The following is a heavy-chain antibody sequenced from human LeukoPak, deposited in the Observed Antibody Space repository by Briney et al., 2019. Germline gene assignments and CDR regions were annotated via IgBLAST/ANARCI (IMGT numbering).Heavy chain of an antibody. Sequence: PGGSLRLSCAASGFTFSDYFMTWVRQAPGKGLECISYMSGTGNTIFYADSVKGRFTIPRDNARNSLYLQMNSLRADDTAVYYCARGTRYSSGYYYMDVWGKGTTGTVSS. CDR1: GFTFSDYF. D-gene: IGHD2-21*01. CDR3: ARGTRYSSGYYYMDV. CDR2: MSGTGNTI. J-gene: IGHJ6*03. V-gene: IGHV3-11*01.